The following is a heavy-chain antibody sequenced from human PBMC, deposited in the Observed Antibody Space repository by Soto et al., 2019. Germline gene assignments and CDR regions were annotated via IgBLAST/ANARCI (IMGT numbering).Heavy chain of an antibody. J-gene: IGHJ3*01. Sequence: SVKVSCKAPGGTFSTYIISWVRQAPGQGLEWMGRIIPIPDITNYAQKFQGRVTVTADRSTSTAYMELTSLKSEDTAVYYCARDRITTRGDAFDLWGQGTMVTVS. D-gene: IGHD3-3*01. CDR2: IIPIPDIT. CDR1: GGTFSTYI. V-gene: IGHV1-69*04. CDR3: ARDRITTRGDAFDL.